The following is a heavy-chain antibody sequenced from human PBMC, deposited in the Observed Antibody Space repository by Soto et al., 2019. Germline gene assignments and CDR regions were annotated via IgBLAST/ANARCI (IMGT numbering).Heavy chain of an antibody. CDR1: GGPFNGYY. D-gene: IGHD2-15*01. Sequence: XVTLSLTFTFSGGPFNGYYLSWIGQAAEKGLEWIGRIYTNENTEYNPSLKSRVTVSVDTSKNQFSLKLTSVTAADTAVYYCARGGARAVASTCDYWRQGLRVVVSS. J-gene: IGHJ4*02. V-gene: IGHV4-4*07. CDR3: ARGGARAVASTCDY. CDR2: IYTNENT.